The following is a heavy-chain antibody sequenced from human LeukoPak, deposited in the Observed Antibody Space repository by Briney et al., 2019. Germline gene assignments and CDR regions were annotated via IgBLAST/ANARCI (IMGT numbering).Heavy chain of an antibody. Sequence: GRSLRLSCAASGFTFSNYAMSWVRQAPGKGLDWVSGISGSGGDTYYADSVKGRFTISRDNSKNTLYLQMNSLRAEDTAVYYCAKDRSCTNNICHGDFDYWGQGTLVTVSS. CDR1: GFTFSNYA. J-gene: IGHJ4*02. D-gene: IGHD2-8*01. CDR3: AKDRSCTNNICHGDFDY. V-gene: IGHV3-23*01. CDR2: ISGSGGDT.